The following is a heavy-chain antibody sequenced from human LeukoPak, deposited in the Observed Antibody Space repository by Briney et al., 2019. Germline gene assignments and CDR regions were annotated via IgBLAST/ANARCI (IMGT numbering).Heavy chain of an antibody. CDR2: IIPIFGTA. CDR1: GGTFSSYA. D-gene: IGHD3-22*01. J-gene: IGHJ4*02. CDR3: AKDIAHRYESPIDY. V-gene: IGHV1-69*13. Sequence: ASVKVSCKASGGTFSSYAISWVRQAPGQGLEWMGGIIPIFGTANYAQKFQGRVTITADESTSTAYMELSSLRSEDTAVYYCAKDIAHRYESPIDYWGQGTLVTVSS.